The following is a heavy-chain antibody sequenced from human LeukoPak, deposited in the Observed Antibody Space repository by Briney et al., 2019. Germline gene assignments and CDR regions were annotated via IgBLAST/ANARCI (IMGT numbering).Heavy chain of an antibody. Sequence: GPLRLSCAASGFTFSSYAMHWVRQAPGKGLEWVAVISYDGSNKYYADSVKGRFTISRDNSKNTLYLQMNSLRAEDTAVYYCARDPALRYFDWFFYYWGQGTLVTVSS. CDR2: ISYDGSNK. CDR3: ARDPALRYFDWFFYY. J-gene: IGHJ4*02. D-gene: IGHD3-9*01. V-gene: IGHV3-30-3*01. CDR1: GFTFSSYA.